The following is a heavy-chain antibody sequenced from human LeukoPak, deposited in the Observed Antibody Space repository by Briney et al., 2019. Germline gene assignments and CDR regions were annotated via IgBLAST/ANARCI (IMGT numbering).Heavy chain of an antibody. CDR1: GGSISSYY. CDR3: ARGFLYCSSTSCYYYFDY. Sequence: SETLSLTCTVSGGSISSYYWSWIRQAPGKGLEWIGYIYYSGSTNYNPSLKSRVTISVDTSKNQFSLKLSSVTAADTAVYYCARGFLYCSSTSCYYYFDYWGQGTLVTVSS. V-gene: IGHV4-59*01. D-gene: IGHD2-2*01. CDR2: IYYSGST. J-gene: IGHJ4*02.